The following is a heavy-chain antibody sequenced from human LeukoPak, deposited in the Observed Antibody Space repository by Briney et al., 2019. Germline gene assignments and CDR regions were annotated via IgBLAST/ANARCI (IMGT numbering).Heavy chain of an antibody. CDR2: IIPILGIA. V-gene: IGHV1-69*02. CDR1: GGTFSSYT. D-gene: IGHD1-26*01. Sequence: SVKVSCKASGGTFSSYTISWVRQAPGQGLEWMGRIIPILGIANYAQKFQGRVTITADKSTSTAYMELSILSSEDTAVYYCARWDMNPSGPWFDPWGQGTLVTVSS. CDR3: ARWDMNPSGPWFDP. J-gene: IGHJ5*02.